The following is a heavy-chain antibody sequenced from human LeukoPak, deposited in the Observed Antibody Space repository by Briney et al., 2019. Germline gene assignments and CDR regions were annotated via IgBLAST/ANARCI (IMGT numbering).Heavy chain of an antibody. J-gene: IGHJ4*02. Sequence: ASVKVSCKASGYTFTSYDINWVRQATGQGLEWMGWMNPNSGNTGYAQKLQGRVTMTTDTSTSTAYMELRSLRSDDTAVYYCARDPHEFSSGWSQFDYWGQGTLVTVSS. CDR3: ARDPHEFSSGWSQFDY. CDR1: GYTFTSYD. V-gene: IGHV1-8*02. D-gene: IGHD6-19*01. CDR2: MNPNSGNT.